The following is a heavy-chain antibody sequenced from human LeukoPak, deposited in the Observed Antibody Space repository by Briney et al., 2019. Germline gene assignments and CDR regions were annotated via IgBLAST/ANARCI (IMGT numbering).Heavy chain of an antibody. D-gene: IGHD3-10*01. J-gene: IGHJ5*02. CDR2: ITPIIDSS. CDR3: ARVNLRGSQYNWFDP. V-gene: IGHV1-69*08. CDR1: GGTLNTHI. Sequence: GASVKVSCKASGGTLNTHIFTWVRQAPGQGLEWMGKITPIIDSSKYAPQFQGRLTITADKYTGTVYMDLTSLRSDDTAVYYCARVNLRGSQYNWFDPWGQGTLVTVSS.